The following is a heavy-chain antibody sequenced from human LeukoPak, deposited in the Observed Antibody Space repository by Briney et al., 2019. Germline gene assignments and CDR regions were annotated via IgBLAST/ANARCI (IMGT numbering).Heavy chain of an antibody. CDR1: GFTFSSYG. D-gene: IGHD7-27*01. V-gene: IGHV3-30*03. CDR3: ARSPHPGVYYFDY. Sequence: GRSLRLSCAASGFTFSSYGMHWVRQAPGKGLEWVAVISYDGSNKYYADSVKGRFTISRDNSKNTLYLQMSSLRAEDTAVYYCARSPHPGVYYFDYWGQGTLVTVSS. CDR2: ISYDGSNK. J-gene: IGHJ4*02.